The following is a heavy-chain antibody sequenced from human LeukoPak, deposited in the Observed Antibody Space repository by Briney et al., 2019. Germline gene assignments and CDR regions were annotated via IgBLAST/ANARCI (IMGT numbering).Heavy chain of an antibody. V-gene: IGHV4-31*03. CDR1: GGSISSGGYY. CDR3: AISIAAAGTGQPYYFDY. Sequence: SQTLSLTCTVSGGSISSGGYYWSWIRQHPGKGLEWIGYIYYSGSTYYNPSLKSRVTISVDTSKNQFSLKLSSVTAADTAAYYCAISIAAAGTGQPYYFDYWGQGTLVTVSS. D-gene: IGHD6-13*01. CDR2: IYYSGST. J-gene: IGHJ4*02.